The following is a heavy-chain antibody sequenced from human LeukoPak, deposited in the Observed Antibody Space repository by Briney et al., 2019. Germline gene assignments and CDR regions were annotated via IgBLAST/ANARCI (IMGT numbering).Heavy chain of an antibody. J-gene: IGHJ4*02. CDR2: INHSGST. CDR3: ARGGADCSGGSCYPYYFDY. V-gene: IGHV4-34*01. D-gene: IGHD2-15*01. Sequence: SETLSLTCAVYGGSLSGYYWSWIRQPPGKGLEWIGEINHSGSTNYNPSLKSRITISVDTSKNQFSLKLSSVTAADTAVYYCARGGADCSGGSCYPYYFDYWGQGTLVTVSS. CDR1: GGSLSGYY.